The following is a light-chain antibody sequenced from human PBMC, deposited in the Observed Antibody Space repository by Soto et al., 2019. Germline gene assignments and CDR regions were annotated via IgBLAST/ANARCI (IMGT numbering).Light chain of an antibody. CDR2: TAS. J-gene: IGKJ1*01. Sequence: AIQMTQSPSSLSASVGDRVTITCRASQDIRNDLGWFQQKPGKAPKLLINTASTLQSGVSSSFSGSGSATDFTLPITSLQPEDFATYYCLQDYIYPWTFGKGTKVDIK. CDR1: QDIRND. V-gene: IGKV1-6*01. CDR3: LQDYIYPWT.